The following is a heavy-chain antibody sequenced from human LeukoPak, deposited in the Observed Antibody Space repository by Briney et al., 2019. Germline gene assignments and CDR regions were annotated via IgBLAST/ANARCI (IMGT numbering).Heavy chain of an antibody. V-gene: IGHV4-39*07. CDR1: GGSISSSSYY. J-gene: IGHJ3*02. CDR3: ARVGSGWPHAFDI. D-gene: IGHD6-19*01. Sequence: SETLSLTCTVSGGSISSSSYYWGWIRQPPGKGLEWIGSIYYSGSTYYNPSLKSRVTISVDTSKNQFSLKLSSVTAADTAVYYCARVGSGWPHAFDIWGQGTMVTVSS. CDR2: IYYSGST.